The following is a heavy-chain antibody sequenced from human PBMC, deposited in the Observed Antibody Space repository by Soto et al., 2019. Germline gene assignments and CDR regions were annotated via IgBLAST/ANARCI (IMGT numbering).Heavy chain of an antibody. J-gene: IGHJ4*02. CDR3: ARDPSKYFFDF. V-gene: IGHV1-46*01. Sequence: ASVKVSCKASGYTFIIYYMHWVRQAPGQGLEWMGIINPSGGSTTYAQKFQGRITMTRDTSTSTVYMELSSLRSEDTAVYYCARDPSKYFFDFWGQGTLVTVSS. CDR2: INPSGGST. CDR1: GYTFIIYY.